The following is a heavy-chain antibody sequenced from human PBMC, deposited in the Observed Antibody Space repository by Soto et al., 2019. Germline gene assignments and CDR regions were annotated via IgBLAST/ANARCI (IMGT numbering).Heavy chain of an antibody. CDR2: TYYRSKWYN. J-gene: IGHJ4*02. CDR3: ARELVLGATPEVFDY. V-gene: IGHV6-1*01. Sequence: SQTLSLPSAISGDSVSSNSSACNFIRQSPSRGLELLGRTYYRSKWYNDYAVSVKSRITINPDTSKNQFSLQLNSVTPEDTAVYYCARELVLGATPEVFDYWGQGTLVTVSS. CDR1: GDSVSSNSSA. D-gene: IGHD1-26*01.